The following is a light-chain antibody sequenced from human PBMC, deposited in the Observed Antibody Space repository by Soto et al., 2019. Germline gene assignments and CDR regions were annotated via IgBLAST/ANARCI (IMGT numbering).Light chain of an antibody. CDR2: DAS. CDR1: QSVGSY. Sequence: EIVLTQSPVTLSSSPGERATLSCRASQSVGSYLAWYQQKPGQGPRLLIYDASNRDTGVPARFTGSGSGTEDTPLTSSLVPADFVMDYFQQRSNWPRFTFGAGTNVEIK. J-gene: IGKJ4*01. V-gene: IGKV3-11*01. CDR3: QQRSNWPRFT.